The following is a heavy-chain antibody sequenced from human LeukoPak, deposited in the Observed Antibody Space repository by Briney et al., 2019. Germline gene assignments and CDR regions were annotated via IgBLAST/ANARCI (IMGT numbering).Heavy chain of an antibody. CDR2: IRYDGSNK. CDR3: ARDHPVAGPFLFDY. V-gene: IGHV3-30*02. D-gene: IGHD6-19*01. CDR1: GFTFSSYG. Sequence: GALRLSCAASGFTFSSYGMHWVRQAPGKGLEWVAFIRYDGSNKYYADSVKGRFTISRDNSKNTLYLQMNSLRAEDTAVYYCARDHPVAGPFLFDYWGQGTLVTVSS. J-gene: IGHJ4*02.